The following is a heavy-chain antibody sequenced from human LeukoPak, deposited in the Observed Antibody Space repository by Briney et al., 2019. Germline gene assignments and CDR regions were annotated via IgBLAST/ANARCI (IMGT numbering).Heavy chain of an antibody. V-gene: IGHV1-2*02. Sequence: ASVKVSCKASGYNFTDFYIHWVRQAPGQGLEWMGWINPNSGGTNYAQKFQGRVTMTRDTSICTAYMELSRLRSDDTAVYYCARGYGPNDAFDIWGQGTMVTVSS. CDR2: INPNSGGT. J-gene: IGHJ3*02. D-gene: IGHD4-17*01. CDR3: ARGYGPNDAFDI. CDR1: GYNFTDFY.